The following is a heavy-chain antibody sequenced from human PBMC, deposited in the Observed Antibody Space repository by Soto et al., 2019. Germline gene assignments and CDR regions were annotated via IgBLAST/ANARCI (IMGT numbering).Heavy chain of an antibody. J-gene: IGHJ6*02. CDR2: ISYDGSNK. CDR3: AKELMSSRWLQLRVRYYYGMDV. CDR1: GFTFSSYG. D-gene: IGHD5-12*01. Sequence: GGSLRLSCAASGFTFSSYGMHWVRQAPGKGLEWVAVISYDGSNKYYADSVKGRFTISRDNSKNTLYLQMNSLRAEDTAVYYCAKELMSSRWLQLRVRYYYGMDVWGQGTTVTVSS. V-gene: IGHV3-30*18.